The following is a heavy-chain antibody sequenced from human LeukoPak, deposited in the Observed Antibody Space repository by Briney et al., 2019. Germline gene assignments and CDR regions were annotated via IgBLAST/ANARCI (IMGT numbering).Heavy chain of an antibody. CDR3: ARDAANSGSY. CDR1: GGSISSGGYY. Sequence: SETLSLTCTVSGGSISSGGYYWSWIRQHPGKGLEWIGYIYYSGSTYYNPSLKSRVTISVDTPKNQFSLKLSSVTAADTAVYYCARDAANSGSYWGQGTLVTVSS. D-gene: IGHD1-26*01. CDR2: IYYSGST. J-gene: IGHJ4*02. V-gene: IGHV4-31*03.